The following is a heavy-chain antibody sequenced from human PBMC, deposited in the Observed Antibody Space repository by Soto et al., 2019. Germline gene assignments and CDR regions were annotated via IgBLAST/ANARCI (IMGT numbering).Heavy chain of an antibody. D-gene: IGHD3-3*01. CDR3: ASARVRFLEWLLRNYYYYGMDV. Sequence: ASVKVSCKASGYTFTSYYMHWVRQAPGQGLEWMGIINPSGGSTSYAQKFQGRVTMTRDTSTSTVYMELSSPRSEDTAVYYCASARVRFLEWLLRNYYYYGMDVWGQGTTVTVSS. J-gene: IGHJ6*02. V-gene: IGHV1-46*01. CDR1: GYTFTSYY. CDR2: INPSGGST.